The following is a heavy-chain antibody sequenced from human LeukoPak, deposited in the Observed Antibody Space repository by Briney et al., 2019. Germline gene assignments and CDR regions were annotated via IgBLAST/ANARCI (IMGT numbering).Heavy chain of an antibody. CDR1: GFTFSSYG. Sequence: GGSLRLSCAASGFTFSSYGMSWVRQAPGKGLEWVANIKQDGSEKYYVDSVKGRFTVSRDNAENSLYLQMSSLRAEDTAVYYCARLTQLARGRYWGQGTLVTVSS. V-gene: IGHV3-7*03. D-gene: IGHD6-6*01. J-gene: IGHJ4*02. CDR3: ARLTQLARGRY. CDR2: IKQDGSEK.